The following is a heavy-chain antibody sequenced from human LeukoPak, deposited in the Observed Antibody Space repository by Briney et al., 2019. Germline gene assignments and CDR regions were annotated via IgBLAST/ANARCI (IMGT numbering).Heavy chain of an antibody. D-gene: IGHD6-19*01. V-gene: IGHV3-30*18. CDR1: GFTFSSYG. J-gene: IGHJ4*02. CDR3: AKEPPMGDSSGWYGY. CDR2: ISYDGSNK. Sequence: GRSLRLSCAASGFTFSSYGMHWVRQAPGKGLEWVAVISYDGSNKYYADSVKGRFTISRDNSKNTLYLQMNSLRAEDTAVCYCAKEPPMGDSSGWYGYWGQGTLVTVSS.